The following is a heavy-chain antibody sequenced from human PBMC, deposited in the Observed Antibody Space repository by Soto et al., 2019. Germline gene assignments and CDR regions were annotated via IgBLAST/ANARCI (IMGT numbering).Heavy chain of an antibody. V-gene: IGHV3-7*01. CDR1: GFTFRSYW. Sequence: PGGSLRLSCAASGFTFRSYWMSWVRQAPGEGLEWVAKINPNGNEKYYVDSVKGRFAISRDNAKNSLFQQMDSLRAEDTAVYDSAIDIYCADDDYWGQGTLVTVSS. D-gene: IGHD2-21*02. CDR3: AIDIYCADDDY. J-gene: IGHJ4*01. CDR2: INPNGNEK.